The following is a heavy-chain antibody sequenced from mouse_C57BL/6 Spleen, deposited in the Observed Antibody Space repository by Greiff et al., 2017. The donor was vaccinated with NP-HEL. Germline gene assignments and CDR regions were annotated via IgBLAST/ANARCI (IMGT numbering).Heavy chain of an antibody. Sequence: QVHVKQPGAELVMPGASVKLSCKASGYTFTSYWMHWVKQRPGQGLEWIGEIDPSDSYTNYNQKFKGKSTLTVDKSSSTADMQLSSLTSEDSAVYYGATPVYYYGSSYGFAYWGQGTLVTVSA. V-gene: IGHV1-69*01. D-gene: IGHD1-1*01. CDR3: ATPVYYYGSSYGFAY. J-gene: IGHJ3*01. CDR2: IDPSDSYT. CDR1: GYTFTSYW.